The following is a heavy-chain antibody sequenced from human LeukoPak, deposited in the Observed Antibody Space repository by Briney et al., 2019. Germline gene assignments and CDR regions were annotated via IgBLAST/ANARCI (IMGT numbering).Heavy chain of an antibody. V-gene: IGHV1-2*04. CDR3: ARESIAPRNWFDP. D-gene: IGHD6-6*01. Sequence: ASVTVSCKASGYTFTGYYMHWVRQAPGQGLEWMGWINPNSGGTNYAQKFQGWVTMTRDTSISTAYMELSRLRSDDTAVYYCARESIAPRNWFDPWGQGTLVTVSS. CDR2: INPNSGGT. J-gene: IGHJ5*02. CDR1: GYTFTGYY.